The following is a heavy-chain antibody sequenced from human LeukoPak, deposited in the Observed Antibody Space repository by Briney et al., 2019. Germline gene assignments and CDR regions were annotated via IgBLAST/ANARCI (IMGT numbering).Heavy chain of an antibody. CDR2: IIPIFGTA. D-gene: IGHD4-17*01. J-gene: IGHJ5*02. Sequence: ASVEVSCKASGGTFSSYAISWVRQAPGQGLEWMGGIIPIFGTANYAQKFQGRVTITADESTSTAYMELSSLRSEDTAVYYCARAKGDYVVDWFDPWGQGTLVTVSS. CDR3: ARAKGDYVVDWFDP. V-gene: IGHV1-69*13. CDR1: GGTFSSYA.